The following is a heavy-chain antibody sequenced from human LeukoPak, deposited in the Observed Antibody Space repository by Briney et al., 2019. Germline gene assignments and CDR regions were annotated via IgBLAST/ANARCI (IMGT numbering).Heavy chain of an antibody. CDR2: IYYSGST. D-gene: IGHD3-10*01. CDR3: ARFRSRAAFDM. V-gene: IGHV4-59*01. CDR1: GGTISSYY. J-gene: IGHJ3*02. Sequence: PSETLSLTCTVSGGTISSYYWSWIRQPPGKGLEWIGYIYYSGSTNYNPSLKSRVTISLDTSKKQFSLKLSSVTAADTAVYYCARFRSRAAFDMWGQGTKVTVSS.